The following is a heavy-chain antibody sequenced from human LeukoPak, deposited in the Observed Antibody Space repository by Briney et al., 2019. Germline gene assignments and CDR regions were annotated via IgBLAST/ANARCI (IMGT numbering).Heavy chain of an antibody. CDR3: AKVKWSSSGALDY. V-gene: IGHV3-23*01. J-gene: IGHJ4*02. CDR1: GFTFSSYA. CDR2: ISGSGGST. D-gene: IGHD6-25*01. Sequence: GGYLRLSCTASGFTFSSYAMSWVRQAPGKGLEWVSAISGSGGSTYYADSVKGRFSISRDDSKNTLYLQMNSLRVEDTAIYYCAKVKWSSSGALDYWGQGTLVSVS.